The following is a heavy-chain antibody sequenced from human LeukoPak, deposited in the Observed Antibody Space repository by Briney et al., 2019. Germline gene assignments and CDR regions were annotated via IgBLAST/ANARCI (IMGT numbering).Heavy chain of an antibody. CDR3: TTLDYCSGGSCYGYYYYYMDV. J-gene: IGHJ6*03. CDR2: INSDGSRT. V-gene: IGHV3-74*01. CDR1: GFTSSNYW. Sequence: GGSLRLSCAASGFTSSNYWMTWVRQAPGKGLVWVSRINSDGSRTSYADSVKGRFTISRDNAKNTLYLQMNSLRAEDTAVYYCTTLDYCSGGSCYGYYYYYMDVWGKGTTVTVSS. D-gene: IGHD2-15*01.